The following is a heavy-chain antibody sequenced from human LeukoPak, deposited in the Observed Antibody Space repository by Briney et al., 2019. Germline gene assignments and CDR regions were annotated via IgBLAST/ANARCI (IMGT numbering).Heavy chain of an antibody. CDR2: IYYSGST. J-gene: IGHJ4*02. V-gene: IGHV4-39*01. CDR1: GGSISSSSYY. CDR3: ATLSIVPIAQFDY. D-gene: IGHD2-2*01. Sequence: PSETLSLTCTVSGGSISSSSYYWGWIRQPPGKGLEWIGSIYYSGSTYYNPSLKSRVTISVDTSKNQFSLKLSSVTAADTAVYYCATLSIVPIAQFDYWGQGTRVTVSS.